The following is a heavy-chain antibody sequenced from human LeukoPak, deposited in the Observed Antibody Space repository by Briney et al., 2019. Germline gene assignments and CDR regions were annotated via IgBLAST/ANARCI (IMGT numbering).Heavy chain of an antibody. J-gene: IGHJ6*03. Sequence: GGSLRLSCAASGFTFSDYYMSWIRQAPGKGLEWVSYISSSGSTIYYADSVKGRFTIFRDNAKNSLYLQMNSLRAEDTAVYYCARFLGPDVYYYYYMDVWGKGTTVTVSS. V-gene: IGHV3-11*04. CDR3: ARFLGPDVYYYYYMDV. D-gene: IGHD2-8*01. CDR1: GFTFSDYY. CDR2: ISSSGSTI.